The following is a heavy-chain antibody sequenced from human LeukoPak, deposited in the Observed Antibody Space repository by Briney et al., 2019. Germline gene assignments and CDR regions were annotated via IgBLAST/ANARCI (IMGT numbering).Heavy chain of an antibody. V-gene: IGHV1-18*01. J-gene: IGHJ3*02. CDR2: ISAYNGNT. Sequence: ASVKVSCKASGYTFTSYGISWGRQAPGHGLEWMGWISAYNGNTNYAQKLQGRVTMTTDTSTSTAYMELRSLRSDDTAVYYCAIYRIQEWSDACDIWGQGTMVTVSS. D-gene: IGHD3-3*01. CDR3: AIYRIQEWSDACDI. CDR1: GYTFTSYG.